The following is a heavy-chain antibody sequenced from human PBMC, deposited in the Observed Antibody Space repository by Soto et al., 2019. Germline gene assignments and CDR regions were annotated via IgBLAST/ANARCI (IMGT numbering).Heavy chain of an antibody. Sequence: SETLSLTCTVSGGSISSGGYYWSWIRQHPGKGLEWIGYIYYSGSTYYNPSLKSRVTISVDTSKNQFSLKLSSVTAADTAVYYCARGSGYDSEAFDIWGQGTMVTVSS. CDR3: ARGSGYDSEAFDI. D-gene: IGHD5-12*01. CDR1: GGSISSGGYY. J-gene: IGHJ3*02. CDR2: IYYSGST. V-gene: IGHV4-31*03.